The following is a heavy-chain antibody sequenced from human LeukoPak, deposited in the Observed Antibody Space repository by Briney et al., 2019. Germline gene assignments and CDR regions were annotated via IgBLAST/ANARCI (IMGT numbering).Heavy chain of an antibody. D-gene: IGHD3-22*01. V-gene: IGHV1-2*02. CDR3: ASIYYYDSSGYFKENDAFDI. J-gene: IGHJ3*02. CDR2: INPNSGGT. CDR1: GYTFTGYY. Sequence: GASVKVSCKASGYTFTGYYMHWVRQAPGQGLEWMGWINPNSGGTNYAQKFQGRVTMTRDTSISTAYMELSRLRSDDTAVYYCASIYYYDSSGYFKENDAFDIWGQGAMVTVSS.